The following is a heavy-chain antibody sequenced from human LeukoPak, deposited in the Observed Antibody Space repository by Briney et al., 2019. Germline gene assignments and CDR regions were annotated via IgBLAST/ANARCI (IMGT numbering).Heavy chain of an antibody. CDR1: GGSISSSSYY. V-gene: IGHV4-39*01. Sequence: KASETLSLTCTVSGGSISSSSYYWGWIRQPPGKGLEWIGSIYYSGSTYYNPSLKSRVTISVDTSKNQFSLKLSSVTAADTAVYYCARHDEACRGYCSSSPGFDPWGQGTLVTVSS. D-gene: IGHD2-2*01. CDR2: IYYSGST. CDR3: ARHDEACRGYCSSSPGFDP. J-gene: IGHJ5*02.